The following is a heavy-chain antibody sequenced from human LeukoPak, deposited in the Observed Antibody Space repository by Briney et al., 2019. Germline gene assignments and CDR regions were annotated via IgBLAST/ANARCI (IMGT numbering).Heavy chain of an antibody. CDR3: ARAPSYGHSLKPPLV. CDR2: IYSGGST. CDR1: GFTVSSNY. J-gene: IGHJ4*02. V-gene: IGHV3-53*01. Sequence: GGSLRLSCAASGFTVSSNYMSWVRQAPGKGLEWVSVIYSGGSTYYADSVKGRFTISRDNSKNTLYLQMNSLRAEDTAVYYCARAPSYGHSLKPPLVWGQGTLVTVSS. D-gene: IGHD4-17*01.